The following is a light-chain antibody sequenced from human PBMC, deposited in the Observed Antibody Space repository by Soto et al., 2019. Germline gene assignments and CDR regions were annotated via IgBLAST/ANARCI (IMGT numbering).Light chain of an antibody. V-gene: IGKV1-5*03. CDR3: QQYNSYPRT. CDR1: ESISGW. CDR2: KAS. J-gene: IGKJ1*01. Sequence: DIQMTQSPSTLSASVGDRVTITCRASESISGWLAWYQQKPGKAPKLVIFKASTLESRVPSRFSGSGSGTEFTLSISSLQPDDFATYYCQQYNSYPRTFGQGTKVEIK.